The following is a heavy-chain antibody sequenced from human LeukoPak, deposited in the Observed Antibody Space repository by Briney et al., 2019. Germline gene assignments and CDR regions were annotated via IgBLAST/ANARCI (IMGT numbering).Heavy chain of an antibody. CDR3: ARDDRYTSWN. Sequence: GGSLRLSCAVSGFTFSSYWMSWVCQGPGKGLEWVANIKQDGSEIYYVDSVKGRFTTSRDNAKSSLYLQMNSLRAEDTAVYYCARDDRYTSWNWGQGTLVTVSS. J-gene: IGHJ4*02. V-gene: IGHV3-7*05. CDR2: IKQDGSEI. D-gene: IGHD5-18*01. CDR1: GFTFSSYW.